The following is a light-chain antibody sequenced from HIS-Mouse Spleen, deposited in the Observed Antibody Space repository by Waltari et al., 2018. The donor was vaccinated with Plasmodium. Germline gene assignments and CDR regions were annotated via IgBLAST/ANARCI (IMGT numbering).Light chain of an antibody. V-gene: IGLV3-10*01. Sequence: SYELTQPPSVSVSPGQTARITCSGDALPKKYAYWYQQKSGQAPVRVIYEDSKRPSGIPERFSGSSAGTMATFTISGAQVEDEADYYCYSTDSSGNHRVFGGGTKLTVL. CDR2: EDS. J-gene: IGLJ3*02. CDR3: YSTDSSGNHRV. CDR1: ALPKKY.